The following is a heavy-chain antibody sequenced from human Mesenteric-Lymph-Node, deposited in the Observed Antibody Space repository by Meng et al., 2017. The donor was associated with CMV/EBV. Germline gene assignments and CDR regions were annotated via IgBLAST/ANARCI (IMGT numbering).Heavy chain of an antibody. D-gene: IGHD3-10*01. CDR3: AKEFGSYFDY. J-gene: IGHJ4*02. V-gene: IGHV3-30*02. Sequence: GESLKISCAASGFTFSSYEMNWVRQAPGKGLEWVAFIRYDGSNKYYAESVKGRFTISRDNSKNTLYLQMNSLTSEDTAVYYCAKEFGSYFDYWGQGTLVTVSS. CDR2: IRYDGSNK. CDR1: GFTFSSYE.